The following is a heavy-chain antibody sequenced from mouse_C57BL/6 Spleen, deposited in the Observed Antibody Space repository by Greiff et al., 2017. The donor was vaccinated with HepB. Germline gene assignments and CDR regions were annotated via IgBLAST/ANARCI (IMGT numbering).Heavy chain of an antibody. CDR1: GYTFTDYY. V-gene: IGHV1-26*01. CDR3: ANYDDGVYAMDY. J-gene: IGHJ4*01. CDR2: INPNNGGT. Sequence: EVQLQQSGPELVKPGASVKISCKASGYTFTDYYMNWVKQSHGKSLEWIGDINPNNGGTSYNQKFKGKATLTVDKSSSTAYMELRSLTSEDSAVYYCANYDDGVYAMDYWGQGTSVTVSS. D-gene: IGHD2-4*01.